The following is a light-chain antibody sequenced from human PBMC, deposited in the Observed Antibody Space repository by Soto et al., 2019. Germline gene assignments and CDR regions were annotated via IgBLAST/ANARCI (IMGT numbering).Light chain of an antibody. V-gene: IGLV2-11*01. CDR1: SSDVGGYNY. Sequence: QSALTQPRSVSGSPGQSVTISCTGTSSDVGGYNYVSWYQQHPGKAPKVMIYDVSKRPSGVPDRFSGSKSGNTASLTISGHQAEDEADYYCCSYAGSFVVFGGGTKVTVL. CDR2: DVS. CDR3: CSYAGSFVV. J-gene: IGLJ2*01.